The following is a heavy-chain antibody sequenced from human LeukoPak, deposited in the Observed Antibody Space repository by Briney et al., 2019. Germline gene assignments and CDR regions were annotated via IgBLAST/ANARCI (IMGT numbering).Heavy chain of an antibody. D-gene: IGHD5-12*01. CDR2: IAPKSGGT. Sequence: ASVKVSCKASGYTFTGYYMHWVRQAPGQGLEWMGWIAPKSGGTNYAKKFQGRVTMTRDTSISTAYMELNRLRSDDTAVYYCARGGGGYDRGQGLDYWGQGTLVTVSS. V-gene: IGHV1-2*02. CDR1: GYTFTGYY. CDR3: ARGGGGYDRGQGLDY. J-gene: IGHJ4*02.